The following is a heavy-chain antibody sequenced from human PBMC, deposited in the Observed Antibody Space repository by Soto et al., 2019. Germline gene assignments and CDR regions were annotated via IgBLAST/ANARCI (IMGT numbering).Heavy chain of an antibody. V-gene: IGHV1-69*06. J-gene: IGHJ1*01. CDR3: ARGGNSRYYSAEYFQH. Sequence: QVQLVQSGAEVKKPGSSVKVSCKASGGTFSSYAISWVRQAPGQGLEWMGGIIPIFGTANYAQKFQGRVTITADKSTSTAYMELSSLRSEDTAVYYCARGGNSRYYSAEYFQHWGQGTLVTVSS. D-gene: IGHD3-22*01. CDR2: IIPIFGTA. CDR1: GGTFSSYA.